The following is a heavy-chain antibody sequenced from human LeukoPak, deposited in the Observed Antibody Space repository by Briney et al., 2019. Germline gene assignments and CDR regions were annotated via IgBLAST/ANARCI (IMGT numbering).Heavy chain of an antibody. Sequence: GASVTVSCKASGGTFSSYAISWVRQAPGQGLEWMGGIIPIFGTANYAQKFQGRVTITADESTSTAYMELSSLRSEDTAVYYCARDREDVRSAAWSWGQGTLVTVSS. CDR3: ARDREDVRSAAWS. J-gene: IGHJ4*02. D-gene: IGHD3-10*01. CDR1: GGTFSSYA. V-gene: IGHV1-69*13. CDR2: IIPIFGTA.